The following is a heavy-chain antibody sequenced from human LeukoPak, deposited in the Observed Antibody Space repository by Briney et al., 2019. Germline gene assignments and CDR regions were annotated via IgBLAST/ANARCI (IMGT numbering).Heavy chain of an antibody. CDR3: ARRGPYYYGSGSYYKPYNWFDP. V-gene: IGHV4-34*01. CDR2: INHSGST. Sequence: SETLSLTCAVYGGSFSGYYWSWIRQPPGKGLGWIGEINHSGSTNYNPSLKSRVTISVDTSKNQFSLKLSSVTAADTAVYYCARRGPYYYGSGSYYKPYNWFDPWGQGTLVTVSS. J-gene: IGHJ5*02. D-gene: IGHD3-10*01. CDR1: GGSFSGYY.